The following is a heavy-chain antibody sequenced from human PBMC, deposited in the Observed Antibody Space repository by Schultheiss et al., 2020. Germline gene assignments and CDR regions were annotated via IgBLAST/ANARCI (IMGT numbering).Heavy chain of an antibody. CDR3: TTVGMVLLWFG. CDR2: IKSKTDGGTT. V-gene: IGHV3-15*01. D-gene: IGHD3-10*01. J-gene: IGHJ4*02. Sequence: GGSLRLSCAVSGFTFSSYAMIWVRQAPGKGLEWVGRIKSKTDGGTTDYAAPVKGRFTISRDDSKNTLYLQMNSLKTEDTAVYYCTTVGMVLLWFGWGQGTLVTVSS. CDR1: GFTFSSYA.